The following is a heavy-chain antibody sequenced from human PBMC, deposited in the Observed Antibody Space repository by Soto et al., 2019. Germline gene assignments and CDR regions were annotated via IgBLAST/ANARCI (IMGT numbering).Heavy chain of an antibody. CDR2: ISAYNGNT. CDR1: GYNFTRIG. V-gene: IGHV1-18*01. J-gene: IGHJ6*02. Sequence: QAQLVQSGAEVKKPGASVKVSCKASGYNFTRIGISWVRQAPGQGLEWMGWISAYNGNTNYAQKLQGRVTMTTDTATNTGYMDLGSLRSDDTAVYYCARLYIVGTTMLYGMDVWGQGTTVTVSS. CDR3: ARLYIVGTTMLYGMDV. D-gene: IGHD1-26*01.